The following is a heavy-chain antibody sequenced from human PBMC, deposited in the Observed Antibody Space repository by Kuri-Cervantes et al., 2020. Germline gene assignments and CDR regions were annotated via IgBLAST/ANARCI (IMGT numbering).Heavy chain of an antibody. CDR3: ARSLIGTFDY. CDR1: GFTFSNYG. D-gene: IGHD1-26*01. J-gene: IGHJ4*02. CDR2: ISYDGSNK. Sequence: GESLKISCAASGFTFSNYGMHWVRQAPGKGLEWVAVISYDGSNKYYADSVKGRFTISRDNSKNTLYLQMNSLRAEDTAVYYCARSLIGTFDYWGQGTLVTVSS. V-gene: IGHV3-30*03.